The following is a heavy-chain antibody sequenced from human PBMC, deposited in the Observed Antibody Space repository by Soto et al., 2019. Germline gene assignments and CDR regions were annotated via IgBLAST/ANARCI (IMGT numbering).Heavy chain of an antibody. Sequence: QITLKESGPTLVKPTQTLTLTCTFSGFSLTTSGVGVGWIRQPPGEALEWLALIYWDDDKRYSPSLKNRLTIAKDTSKNQVVLTMTNMDPVDTATYYCANRLYGTGQAWDFGYFDYWGQGNLVTVSS. CDR2: IYWDDDK. D-gene: IGHD2-8*02. J-gene: IGHJ4*02. CDR1: GFSLTTSGVG. V-gene: IGHV2-5*02. CDR3: ANRLYGTGQAWDFGYFDY.